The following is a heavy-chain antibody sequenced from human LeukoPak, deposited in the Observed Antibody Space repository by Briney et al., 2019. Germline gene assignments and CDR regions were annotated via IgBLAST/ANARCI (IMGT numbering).Heavy chain of an antibody. CDR2: IYYSGST. CDR1: GGSISGYY. Sequence: PSETLSLTCTVSGGSISGYYWSWIRQPPGKGLEWIGYIYYSGSTNYNPPLKSRVTISIDTSKNQFSLKLRSVTAADTAVYYCASMHGSGSVSYLFDYWGQGTLVTVSS. D-gene: IGHD3-10*01. J-gene: IGHJ4*02. V-gene: IGHV4-59*01. CDR3: ASMHGSGSVSYLFDY.